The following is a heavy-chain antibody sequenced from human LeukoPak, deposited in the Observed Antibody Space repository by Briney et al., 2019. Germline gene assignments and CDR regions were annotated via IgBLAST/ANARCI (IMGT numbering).Heavy chain of an antibody. CDR1: GYSISSGYY. Sequence: SETLSLTCAVSGYSISSGYYWGWIRQPPGKGLEWIGSIYHSGSTYYNPSLKSRVTISVDTSKNQFSLKLSSVTAADTAVYYCASRSSYFDYWGQGTLATVPS. V-gene: IGHV4-38-2*01. J-gene: IGHJ4*02. CDR3: ASRSSYFDY. CDR2: IYHSGST.